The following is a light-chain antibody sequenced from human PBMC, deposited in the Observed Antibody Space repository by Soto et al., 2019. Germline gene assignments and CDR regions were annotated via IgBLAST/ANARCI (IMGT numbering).Light chain of an antibody. CDR2: EDN. V-gene: IGLV6-57*02. CDR3: QSFDGSTVV. Sequence: NFMLTQPHSVSESPGKTVIISCTGSSGSIASNYVQWYQQRPGSAPSTVIYEDNQRPSGVPDRFSGSIDSSSNSASLTISGLKNEDEADYYCQSFDGSTVVFGGGTKVTVL. CDR1: SGSIASNY. J-gene: IGLJ2*01.